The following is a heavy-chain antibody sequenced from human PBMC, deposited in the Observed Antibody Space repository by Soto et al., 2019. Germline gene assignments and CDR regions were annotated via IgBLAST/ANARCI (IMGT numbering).Heavy chain of an antibody. J-gene: IGHJ6*03. CDR1: GFTFSDYY. CDR2: ISSSGSTI. V-gene: IGHV3-11*01. CDR3: ASSKVDPDYYYYYMDV. Sequence: QVQLVESGGGLVKPGGSLRLSCAASGFTFSDYYMSWIRQAPGKGLEWVSYISSSGSTIYYADSVKGRFTISRDNAKNSLYLQMNSLRAEDTAVYYCASSKVDPDYYYYYMDVLGTEPRSPSP.